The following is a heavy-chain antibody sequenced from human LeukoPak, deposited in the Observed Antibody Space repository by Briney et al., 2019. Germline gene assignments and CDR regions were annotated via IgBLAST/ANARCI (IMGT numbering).Heavy chain of an antibody. CDR1: GFTFSTSW. Sequence: GGSLRLPCVASGFTFSTSWMNWVRQAPGKGLEWVANIKEDGSVKNYVDSVKGRFTISRDNAKNSLYLEINCLRGEDTAVYYCARQWGWFTSGWWLDTLDVWGQGSMVIVSS. D-gene: IGHD6-19*01. CDR3: ARQWGWFTSGWWLDTLDV. J-gene: IGHJ3*01. V-gene: IGHV3-7*01. CDR2: IKEDGSVK.